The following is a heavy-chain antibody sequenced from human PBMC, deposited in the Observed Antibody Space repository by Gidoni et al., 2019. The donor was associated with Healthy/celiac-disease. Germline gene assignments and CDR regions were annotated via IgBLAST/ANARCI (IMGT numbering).Heavy chain of an antibody. CDR3: AKDGTGTTFGDLYYFDY. Sequence: EVQLLESGGGLVQPGGSLRLSCPASGFNFSSYAMSWVRQAPGKGLEWVSAISGSGGSTYYADSVKGRFTISRDNSKNTLYLQMNSLRAEDTAVYYCAKDGTGTTFGDLYYFDYWGQGTLVTVSS. D-gene: IGHD1-7*01. CDR2: ISGSGGST. CDR1: GFNFSSYA. J-gene: IGHJ4*02. V-gene: IGHV3-23*01.